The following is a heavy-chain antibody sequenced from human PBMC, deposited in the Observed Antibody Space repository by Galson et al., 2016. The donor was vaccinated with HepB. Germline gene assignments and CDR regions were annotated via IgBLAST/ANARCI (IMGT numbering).Heavy chain of an antibody. Sequence: SLRLSCAASGLTLSNVWMTWVRQAPGKGLVWVSRINTDGSSTTYADSVKGRFTISRDNAKNTLYLQMNSLRAEDTALYYCTRVHREGIAAAGLQIWGQGTLVTVSS. CDR3: TRVHREGIAAAGLQI. J-gene: IGHJ4*02. CDR2: INTDGSST. V-gene: IGHV3-74*01. D-gene: IGHD6-13*01. CDR1: GLTLSNVW.